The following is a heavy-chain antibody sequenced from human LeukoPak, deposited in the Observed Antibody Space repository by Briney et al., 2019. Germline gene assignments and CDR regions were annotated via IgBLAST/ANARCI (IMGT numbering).Heavy chain of an antibody. CDR2: ISGSSGST. CDR3: AKGEVSSNDY. V-gene: IGHV3-23*01. J-gene: IGHJ4*02. D-gene: IGHD6-13*01. CDR1: GFTFGSYA. Sequence: PGGSLRLSCAASGFTFGSYAMSWVRQAPGKGLEWVSAISGSSGSTYYADSVKGRLTISRDNSKNTVYLQMNSLRAEDTAVYYCAKGEVSSNDYWGQGTLVTVSS.